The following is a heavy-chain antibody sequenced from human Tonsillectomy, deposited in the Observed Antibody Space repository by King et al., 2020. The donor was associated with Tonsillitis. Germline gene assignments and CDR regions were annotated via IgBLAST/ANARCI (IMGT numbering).Heavy chain of an antibody. CDR1: GFTVSSNY. V-gene: IGHV3-53*01. D-gene: IGHD1-26*01. CDR3: ARDLMGATAGFDY. Sequence: VQLVESGGGVIQPGGSLRLSCAASGFTVSSNYMTWGRPAPGKGLEWVSVIYSVGSTYYADSVKGRLTLSRDNSKNTLYLQMNSLRAEDTAVYYCARDLMGATAGFDYWGQGTLVTVSS. J-gene: IGHJ4*02. CDR2: IYSVGST.